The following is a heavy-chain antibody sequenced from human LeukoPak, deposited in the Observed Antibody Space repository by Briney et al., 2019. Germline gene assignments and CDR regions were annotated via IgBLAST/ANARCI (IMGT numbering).Heavy chain of an antibody. CDR2: INWNGGST. V-gene: IGHV3-20*04. Sequence: PGGSLRLSCAASGFNFDDYGMSWVRQAPGKGLEWVSGINWNGGSTGYADSVKGRFTISRDNAKNSLYPQMNRLRPEDTALYYCARAGSSIVVVRNWFDPWGQGTLVTVSS. CDR3: ARAGSSIVVVRNWFDP. D-gene: IGHD2-2*01. CDR1: GFNFDDYG. J-gene: IGHJ5*02.